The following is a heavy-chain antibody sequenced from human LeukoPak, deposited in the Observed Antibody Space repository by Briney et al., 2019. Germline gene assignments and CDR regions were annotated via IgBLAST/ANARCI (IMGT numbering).Heavy chain of an antibody. D-gene: IGHD3-3*01. CDR2: ISDSGGAT. Sequence: PGGSLRLSCAASGFTFSSYAMTWVRQAPGKGLEWVSLISDSGGATYYADSVKGRFTISRDNSKNTLYLQMNSLRAEDTAVYYCAKGGDFRLWGQGTMVTVSS. J-gene: IGHJ3*01. CDR1: GFTFSSYA. V-gene: IGHV3-23*01. CDR3: AKGGDFRL.